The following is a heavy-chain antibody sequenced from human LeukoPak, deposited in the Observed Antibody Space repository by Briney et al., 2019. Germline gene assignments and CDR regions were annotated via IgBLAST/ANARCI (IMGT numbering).Heavy chain of an antibody. CDR1: GGTFSSYA. V-gene: IGHV1-69*13. J-gene: IGHJ4*02. Sequence: GASVKVSCKASGGTFSSYAISWVRQAPGQGLEWMGGIIPIFGTANYAQKFQGRVTITADESTSTAYMELSSLRSEDTAVYYCARGQPFPDDYGDYDVFDYWGQGTLVTVSS. D-gene: IGHD4-17*01. CDR2: IIPIFGTA. CDR3: ARGQPFPDDYGDYDVFDY.